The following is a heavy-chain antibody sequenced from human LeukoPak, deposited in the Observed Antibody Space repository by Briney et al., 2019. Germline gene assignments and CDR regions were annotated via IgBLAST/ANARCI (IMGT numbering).Heavy chain of an antibody. Sequence: PGGSLRLSCAAAGLTVSSNYMSWARQAPGKGLELVSVMYRSDATYYADSVKGRFTMSRDISKNTVYLQMDSLRSEDTAVYYCARDLPDQGANWGQGTLVIVSS. CDR3: ARDLPDQGAN. CDR2: MYRSDAT. CDR1: GLTVSSNY. J-gene: IGHJ1*01. D-gene: IGHD1-14*01. V-gene: IGHV3-53*01.